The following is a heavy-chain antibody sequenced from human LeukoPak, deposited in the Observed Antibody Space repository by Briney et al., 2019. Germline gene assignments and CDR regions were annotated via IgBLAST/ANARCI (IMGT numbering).Heavy chain of an antibody. V-gene: IGHV3-53*01. D-gene: IGHD6-13*01. CDR2: IYSGGST. CDR3: AKAPYSSSWQNWFDP. Sequence: GGSLRLSCAASGFTVSSNYMSWVRQAPGKGLEWVSVIYSGGSTYYADSVKGRFTLSRDNSKNTLYLQMNSLRAEDTAVYYCAKAPYSSSWQNWFDPWGQGTLVTVSS. CDR1: GFTVSSNY. J-gene: IGHJ5*02.